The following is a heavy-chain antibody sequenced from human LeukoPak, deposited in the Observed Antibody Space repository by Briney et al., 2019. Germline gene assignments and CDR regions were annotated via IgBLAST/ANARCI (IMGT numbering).Heavy chain of an antibody. J-gene: IGHJ1*01. D-gene: IGHD1-1*01. CDR2: INQDGSGK. Sequence: QAGGSLRLSCATSGFTFSRHWMSWVRQAPGKGPEWVANINQDGSGKYYVDSVEGRFTISRDNAKNSLYLQMNSLRSEDTAIYYCAEGTTGWGQGTLVTVSS. CDR1: GFTFSRHW. CDR3: AEGTTG. V-gene: IGHV3-7*01.